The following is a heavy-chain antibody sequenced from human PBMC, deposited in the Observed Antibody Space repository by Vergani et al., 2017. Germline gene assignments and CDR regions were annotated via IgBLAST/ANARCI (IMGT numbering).Heavy chain of an antibody. Sequence: QVQLQESGPGLVKPSQTLSLTCTVSGGSISSGSYYWSWIRQPAGKGLEWIGRIYTSGSTNYNPSLKSRVTISVDTSKNQFSLKLSYVTAADTAVYYWARERDCSSTSCYPGVDYWGQGTLVTVSS. D-gene: IGHD2-2*01. CDR2: IYTSGST. J-gene: IGHJ4*02. V-gene: IGHV4-61*02. CDR3: ARERDCSSTSCYPGVDY. CDR1: GGSISSGSYY.